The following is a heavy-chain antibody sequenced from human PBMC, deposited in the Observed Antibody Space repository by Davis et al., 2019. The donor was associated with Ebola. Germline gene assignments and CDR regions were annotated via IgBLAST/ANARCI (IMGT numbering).Heavy chain of an antibody. CDR1: GFTFSSYA. CDR2: ISYDGSNK. CDR3: ATVRGVCTDGVCSPYWYFDL. V-gene: IGHV3-30*01. D-gene: IGHD2-8*01. J-gene: IGHJ2*01. Sequence: GGSLRLSCAASGFTFSSYAMHWVRQAPGKGLEWVAVISYDGSNKYYADSVKGRFTISRDNSKNTLYLQMNSLRAEDTAVYYCATVRGVCTDGVCSPYWYFDLWGRGTLVTVSS.